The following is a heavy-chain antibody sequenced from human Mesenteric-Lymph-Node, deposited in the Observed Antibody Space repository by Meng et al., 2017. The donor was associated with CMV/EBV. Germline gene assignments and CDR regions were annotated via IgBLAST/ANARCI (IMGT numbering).Heavy chain of an antibody. Sequence: GSLRLSCAASGFTFSSYAMHWVRQAPGKGLEWVAVISYDGSNKYYADSVKGRFTISRDNSKNTLYLQMNSLRAEDTAVYYCAREKNAQYSSSPLDYWGQGTLVTVSS. CDR3: AREKNAQYSSSPLDY. D-gene: IGHD6-6*01. CDR1: GFTFSSYA. V-gene: IGHV3-30*01. J-gene: IGHJ4*02. CDR2: ISYDGSNK.